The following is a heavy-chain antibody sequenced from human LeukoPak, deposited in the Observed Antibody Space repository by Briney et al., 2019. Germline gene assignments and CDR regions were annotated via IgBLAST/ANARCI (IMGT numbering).Heavy chain of an antibody. CDR2: ISGSGGST. V-gene: IGHV3-23*01. CDR3: AKDSRYIKSGWLDP. Sequence: GGSLRLSCAASGFTFSSYAMGWVRQAPGKGLEWVSAISGSGGSTYYADSVKGRFTISRDNSKNTLYLQMNSLRAEDTAVYYCAKDSRYIKSGWLDPWGQGTLVTVSS. D-gene: IGHD1-14*01. CDR1: GFTFSSYA. J-gene: IGHJ5*02.